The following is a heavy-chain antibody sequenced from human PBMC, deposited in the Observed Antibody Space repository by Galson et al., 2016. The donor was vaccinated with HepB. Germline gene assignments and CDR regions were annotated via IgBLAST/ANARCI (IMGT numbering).Heavy chain of an antibody. CDR1: GGSISSSTYY. V-gene: IGHV4-39*01. J-gene: IGHJ5*02. CDR3: VRHSASSNSFDP. CDR2: IYHSGST. Sequence: VSGGSISSSTYYWGWVRQPPGKGLEWIATIYHSGSTYFNPSLKSRVFISVDTSKNQFSLRVTSVAAADTAVYYCVRHSASSNSFDPWGRGTLVTVAS. D-gene: IGHD2-2*01.